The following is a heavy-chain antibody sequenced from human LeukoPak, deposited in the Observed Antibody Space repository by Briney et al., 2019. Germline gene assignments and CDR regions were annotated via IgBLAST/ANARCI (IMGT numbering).Heavy chain of an antibody. V-gene: IGHV3-11*04. CDR3: ASYARDYYDSSVFLSY. Sequence: GGSLRLSCAASGFTFSDYYMSWIRQAPGKGLEWVSYISSSGSTIYYADSVKGRFTISRDNAKNSLYLQMNSLRAEDTAVYYCASYARDYYDSSVFLSYWGQGTLVTVSS. J-gene: IGHJ4*02. CDR1: GFTFSDYY. CDR2: ISSSGSTI. D-gene: IGHD3-22*01.